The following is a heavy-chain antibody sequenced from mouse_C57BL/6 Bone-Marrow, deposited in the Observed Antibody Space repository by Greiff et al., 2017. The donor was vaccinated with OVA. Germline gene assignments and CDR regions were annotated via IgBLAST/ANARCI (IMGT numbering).Heavy chain of an antibody. V-gene: IGHV1-55*01. CDR3: SRDGYYGVLDY. CDR1: GYTFTSYW. J-gene: IGHJ2*01. D-gene: IGHD2-3*01. Sequence: QVQLQQPGAELVKPGASVKMSCKASGYTFTSYWITWVKQRPEQGLEWIGDIYPGSGSTTYNEKFKSKATLTVDTSSSTAYMQLSSLTSEDSAVYYCSRDGYYGVLDYWGQGTTLTVSS. CDR2: IYPGSGST.